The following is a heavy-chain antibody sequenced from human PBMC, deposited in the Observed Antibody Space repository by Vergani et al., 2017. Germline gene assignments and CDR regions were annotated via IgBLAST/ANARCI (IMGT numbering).Heavy chain of an antibody. V-gene: IGHV3-30-3*01. D-gene: IGHD3-3*01. Sequence: QVQLVESGGGLVQPGGSLRLSCAASGFTFSSYAMHWVRQAPGKGLEWVAVISYDGSNKYYADSVKGRFTISRDNSKNTLYLQMNSLRAEDTAVYYCARDIVAGYNEIFGVVDYWGQGTLVTVSS. J-gene: IGHJ4*02. CDR1: GFTFSSYA. CDR3: ARDIVAGYNEIFGVVDY. CDR2: ISYDGSNK.